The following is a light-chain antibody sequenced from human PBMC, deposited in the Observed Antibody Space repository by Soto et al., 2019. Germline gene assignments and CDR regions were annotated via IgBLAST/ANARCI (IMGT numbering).Light chain of an antibody. CDR3: NHYYSTPQT. CDR1: QSVLYSSNNKNY. V-gene: IGKV4-1*01. CDR2: WAS. Sequence: DIVMTQSPDSLAVSLGERATINCKSSQSVLYSSNNKNYLAWYQQKPGQPPKLLIYWASTRESGVPDRFSGSGSVTDFTLTNSSLQAEDGAVYYCNHYYSTPQTFGQGPKVEIK. J-gene: IGKJ1*01.